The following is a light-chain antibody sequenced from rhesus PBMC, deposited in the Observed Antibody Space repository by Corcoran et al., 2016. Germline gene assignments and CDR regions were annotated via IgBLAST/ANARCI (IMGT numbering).Light chain of an antibody. J-gene: IGKJ1*01. CDR2: RTS. CDR1: SSVSTS. V-gene: IGKV3-42*01. Sequence: EIVLTQSPTSMAVSQGERVTISCTASSSVSTSYLHWYQQKPGFPQRLLVYRTSSLASGVPARLSGSGSGTAYTLTISSMEAEDAANYYCQQGNSIPWTFGQGTKVEIK. CDR3: QQGNSIPWT.